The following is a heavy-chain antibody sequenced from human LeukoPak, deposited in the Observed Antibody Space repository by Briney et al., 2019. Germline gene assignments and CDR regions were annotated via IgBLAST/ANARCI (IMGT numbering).Heavy chain of an antibody. J-gene: IGHJ5*02. CDR1: GFPVRTNY. V-gene: IGHV3-53*01. CDR3: VRSFSFNWFDP. CDR2: IYTGSGET. D-gene: IGHD2/OR15-2a*01. Sequence: GGSLRLSCAVSGFPVRTNYMSWVRQAPGKGLEWVSVIYTGSGETYYADSVKGRFTISRDNSKNTLHLQMNSLRAEDTAVYYCVRSFSFNWFDPWGRGTLVTVSS.